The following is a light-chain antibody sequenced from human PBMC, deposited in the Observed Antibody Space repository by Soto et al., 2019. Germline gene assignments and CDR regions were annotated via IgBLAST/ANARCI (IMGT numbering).Light chain of an antibody. CDR3: SSYTSGSTFYV. J-gene: IGLJ1*01. CDR1: SSDIGGYNY. Sequence: SVLAQPASVSGSPGQSITISCTGTSSDIGGYNYVSWFQQHPGKAPRLMISDVSNRLSGVSNRFSGSKSGNTASLTISGPQAEDEADYYCSSYTSGSTFYVFGTGTKVTVL. CDR2: DVS. V-gene: IGLV2-14*01.